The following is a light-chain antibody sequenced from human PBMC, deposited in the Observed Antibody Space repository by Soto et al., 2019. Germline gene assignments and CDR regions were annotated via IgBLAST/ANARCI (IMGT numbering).Light chain of an antibody. Sequence: DIQMTQSPSSLSASVGDRVTITCQASQDISNYLNWYQQKPGKAPKLLIYDASNLETGVPSRFSGSGSGTDFIFTISSLQPEDFVTYYCQQYDSVPLFTFGPGTKVDIK. CDR2: DAS. V-gene: IGKV1-33*01. CDR3: QQYDSVPLFT. J-gene: IGKJ3*01. CDR1: QDISNY.